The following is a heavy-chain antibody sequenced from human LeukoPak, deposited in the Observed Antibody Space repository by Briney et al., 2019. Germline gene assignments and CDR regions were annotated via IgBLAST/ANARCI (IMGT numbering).Heavy chain of an antibody. CDR1: GFTFSSYW. D-gene: IGHD3-22*01. V-gene: IGHV3-7*01. CDR3: ARGQDYYDSSGYRAFPFF. Sequence: GGSLRLSCAASGFTFSSYWMSWVRQAPGKGLEWVANIKQDGSEKYYVDSVKGRFTISRDNAKNSLYLQMNSLRAEDTAVYYCARGQDYYDSSGYRAFPFFWGQGTLVTVSS. CDR2: IKQDGSEK. J-gene: IGHJ4*02.